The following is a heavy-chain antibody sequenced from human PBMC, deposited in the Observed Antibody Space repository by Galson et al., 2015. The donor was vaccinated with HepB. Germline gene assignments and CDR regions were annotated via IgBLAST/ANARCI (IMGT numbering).Heavy chain of an antibody. J-gene: IGHJ3*01. CDR3: ARGGRDGYNSH. CDR2: MNPNSGST. CDR1: GYTFNIFD. D-gene: IGHD5-24*01. V-gene: IGHV1-8*01. Sequence: SVKVSCKASGYTFNIFDISWVRQATGQGLEWMGWMNPNSGSTDYARKFQGRVTMTRDTAISTAFMELSSLRSDDTAVYYCARGGRDGYNSHWGQGTMVTVSS.